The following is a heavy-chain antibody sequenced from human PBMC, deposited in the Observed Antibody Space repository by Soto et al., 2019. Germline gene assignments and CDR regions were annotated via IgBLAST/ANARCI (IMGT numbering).Heavy chain of an antibody. CDR2: INHSGST. CDR1: GGSFSGYY. CDR3: ARGALPLSHLLPSNYMDV. J-gene: IGHJ6*03. D-gene: IGHD3-3*01. Sequence: SETLSLTCAVYGGSFSGYYWSWIRQPPGKGLEWIGEINHSGSTNYNPSLKSRVTISVDTSKNQFSLKLSSVTAADTAVYYCARGALPLSHLLPSNYMDVWGKGTTVTVSS. V-gene: IGHV4-34*01.